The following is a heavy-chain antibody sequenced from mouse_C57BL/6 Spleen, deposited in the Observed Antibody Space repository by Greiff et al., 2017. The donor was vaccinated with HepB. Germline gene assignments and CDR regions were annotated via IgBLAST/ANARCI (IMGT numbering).Heavy chain of an antibody. D-gene: IGHD2-4*01. CDR2: INPGSGGT. V-gene: IGHV1-54*01. CDR1: GYAFTNYL. CDR3: ARGYYDYRYFDY. J-gene: IGHJ2*01. Sequence: VQMQQSGAELVRPGTSVKVSCKASGYAFTNYLIEWVKQRPGQGLEWIGVINPGSGGTNYNEKFKGKATLTADKSSSTAYMQLSSLTSEDSAVYFCARGYYDYRYFDYWGQGTTLTVSS.